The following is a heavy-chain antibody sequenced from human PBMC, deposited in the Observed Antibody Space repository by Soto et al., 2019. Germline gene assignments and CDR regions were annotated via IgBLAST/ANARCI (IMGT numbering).Heavy chain of an antibody. CDR3: AKAGPHYYYGMDV. D-gene: IGHD2-8*02. CDR1: GFTFSNYW. CDR2: INQDGSEK. Sequence: GGSLRLSCAASGFTFSNYWMSWVRQAPGKGLEWVANINQDGSEKYYVDSVKGRFTISRDNAKNSLYLQMNSLRAEDTAVYYCAKAGPHYYYGMDVWGQGTTVTVSS. J-gene: IGHJ6*02. V-gene: IGHV3-7*03.